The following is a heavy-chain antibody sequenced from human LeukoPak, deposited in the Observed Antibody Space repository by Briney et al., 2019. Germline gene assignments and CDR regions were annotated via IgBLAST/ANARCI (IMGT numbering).Heavy chain of an antibody. CDR2: IDPYTGNT. Sequence: ASVKVSCKASGYTFVCYYLHWVRQARGQGGEWMAWIDPYTGNTHYAQKFQGRITVTRDTSVNTTYMELSWLTSDDTARYYCAREYSASEHWGQGTLVTVSS. D-gene: IGHD5-12*01. CDR3: AREYSASEH. J-gene: IGHJ4*02. CDR1: GYTFVCYY. V-gene: IGHV1-2*02.